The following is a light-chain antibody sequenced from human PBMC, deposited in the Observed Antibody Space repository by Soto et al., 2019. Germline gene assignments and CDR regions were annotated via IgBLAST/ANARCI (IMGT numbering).Light chain of an antibody. CDR2: DAS. J-gene: IGKJ5*01. CDR1: QSVSSY. Sequence: EIVLTQSPATLSLSPGERATLSCRASQSVSSYLAWYQQKPGQAPRLLIYDASNRATGIPARFSGSGSGTDFTLTISSLEPEDFAVYYCQQRSNWPPLITFGQGIRLEIK. V-gene: IGKV3-11*01. CDR3: QQRSNWPPLIT.